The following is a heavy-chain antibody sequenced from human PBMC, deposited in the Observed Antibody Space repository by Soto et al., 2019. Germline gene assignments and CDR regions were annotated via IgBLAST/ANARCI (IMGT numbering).Heavy chain of an antibody. CDR1: GGSMSSRSDD. J-gene: IGHJ4*02. CDR3: ARLESTYYDYVWGSYRAQPFDY. V-gene: IGHV4-39*01. D-gene: IGHD3-16*02. CDR2: IYYSGST. Sequence: SETLSLSCTVSGGSMSSRSDDWGWIRQPPGKGLEWIGSIYYSGSTYYNPSLKRRVTISVDTSKNQFSLKLSSVTAVDTAVYYCARLESTYYDYVWGSYRAQPFDYWGQGTLVTVSS.